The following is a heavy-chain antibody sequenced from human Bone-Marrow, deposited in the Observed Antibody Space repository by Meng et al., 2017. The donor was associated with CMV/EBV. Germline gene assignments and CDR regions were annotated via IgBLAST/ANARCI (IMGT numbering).Heavy chain of an antibody. CDR3: ARGVIAARLRTVFDP. Sequence: QGELVQSGAWVKKPGASVKVSCKASGYTFTGYYMHWVRQAPGQGLEWMGWINPNSGGTNYAQKFQGRVTMTRDTSISTAYMELSRLRSDDTAVYYCARGVIAARLRTVFDPWGQGTLVTVSS. CDR2: INPNSGGT. D-gene: IGHD6-6*01. V-gene: IGHV1-2*02. CDR1: GYTFTGYY. J-gene: IGHJ5*02.